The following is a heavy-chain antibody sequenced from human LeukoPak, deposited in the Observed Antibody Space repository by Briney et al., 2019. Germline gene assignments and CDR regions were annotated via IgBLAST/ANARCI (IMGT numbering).Heavy chain of an antibody. V-gene: IGHV3-48*02. CDR2: ISGSSSTI. Sequence: GGSLRLSCEASGFTFGTYAMNWVRQAPGKGLDWVSYISGSSSTIYYADSVKGRFTISRDNAKNSLYLQMNGLRDEDTAVYYCARDRGESYFDYWGQGTLVTVSS. J-gene: IGHJ4*02. CDR3: ARDRGESYFDY. D-gene: IGHD3-10*01. CDR1: GFTFGTYA.